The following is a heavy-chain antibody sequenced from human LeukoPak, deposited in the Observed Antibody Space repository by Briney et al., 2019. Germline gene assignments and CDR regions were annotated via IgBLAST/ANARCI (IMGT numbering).Heavy chain of an antibody. J-gene: IGHJ4*02. CDR2: IYYSGST. D-gene: IGHD6-6*01. CDR1: GGSISSGDYY. Sequence: SETLSLTCTVSGGSISSGDYYWSWIRQPPGKGLEWIGYIYYSGSTYYNPSLKSRVTISVDTSKSQFSLKVSSVTAADTAIYYCARHTYARPFDSWGQGTPVTVSS. CDR3: ARHTYARPFDS. V-gene: IGHV4-30-4*01.